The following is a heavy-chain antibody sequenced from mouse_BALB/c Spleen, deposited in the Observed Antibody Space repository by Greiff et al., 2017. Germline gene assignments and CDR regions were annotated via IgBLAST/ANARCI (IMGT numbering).Heavy chain of an antibody. V-gene: IGHV5-12-1*01. Sequence: EVKLVESGGGLVKPGGSLKLSCAASGFAFSSYDMSWVRQTPEKRLEWVAYISSGGGSTYYPDTVKGRFTISRDNAKNTLYLQMSSLKSEDTAMYYCARFMVHWGQGTSVTVSS. D-gene: IGHD2-2*01. CDR1: GFAFSSYD. CDR3: ARFMVH. J-gene: IGHJ4*01. CDR2: ISSGGGST.